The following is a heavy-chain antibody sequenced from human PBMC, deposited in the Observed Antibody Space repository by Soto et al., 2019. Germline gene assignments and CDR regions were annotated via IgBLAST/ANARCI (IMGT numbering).Heavy chain of an antibody. CDR1: GGTFSSYA. Sequence: SVKVSCKASGGTFSSYAISWVRQAPGQGLEWMGGIIPIFGTANYAQKFQGRVTITADESTSTAYMELSSLRSEDTAVYYCARGGVAYYDSSGYTYYYYGMAAWGQDTTVTV. V-gene: IGHV1-69*13. D-gene: IGHD3-22*01. J-gene: IGHJ6*02. CDR2: IIPIFGTA. CDR3: ARGGVAYYDSSGYTYYYYGMAA.